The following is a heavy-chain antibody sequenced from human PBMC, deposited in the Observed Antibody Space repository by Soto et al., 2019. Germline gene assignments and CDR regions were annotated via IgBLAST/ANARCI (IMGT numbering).Heavy chain of an antibody. J-gene: IGHJ6*02. Sequence: GASVKVSCKASGGTFSSYAISWVRQAPGQGLEWMGGLIPIFGTANYAQKFQGRVTITADESTSTAYMELSSLRSEDTAVYYCARGGDIVVVPAALGGYYYYYYGMDVWGQGTTVTVSS. CDR3: ARGGDIVVVPAALGGYYYYYYGMDV. CDR2: LIPIFGTA. CDR1: GGTFSSYA. D-gene: IGHD2-2*01. V-gene: IGHV1-69*13.